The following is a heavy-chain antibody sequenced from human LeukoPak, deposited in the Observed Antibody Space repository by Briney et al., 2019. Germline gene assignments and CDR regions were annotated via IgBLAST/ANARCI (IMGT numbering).Heavy chain of an antibody. Sequence: PGGSLRLSCAVSGFTFRTYWMHWVRQVPGEGLVWVSRINEDGSITNYADSVKGRFSISRDNAENTLYLQMNSLRAEDTAVYYCARGGAGYYDNSGKIDYWGQGTLVTVSS. V-gene: IGHV3-74*01. J-gene: IGHJ4*02. D-gene: IGHD3-22*01. CDR1: GFTFRTYW. CDR3: ARGGAGYYDNSGKIDY. CDR2: INEDGSIT.